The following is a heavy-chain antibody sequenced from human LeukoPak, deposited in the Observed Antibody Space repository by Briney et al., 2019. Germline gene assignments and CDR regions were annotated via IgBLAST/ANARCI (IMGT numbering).Heavy chain of an antibody. D-gene: IGHD2-8*01. CDR1: GXXXTNSW. Sequence: XKISXXXSGXXXTNSWIXWVRQKPGKGLEWMGIIYPDDSDTRYNPSFQGQVTISADKSISTAYLQWNSLKASDTAMYYCARSAGHCANGVCYSYNWFDPWGQGTLVTVSS. J-gene: IGHJ5*02. CDR3: ARSAGHCANGVCYSYNWFDP. V-gene: IGHV5-51*01. CDR2: IYPDDSDT.